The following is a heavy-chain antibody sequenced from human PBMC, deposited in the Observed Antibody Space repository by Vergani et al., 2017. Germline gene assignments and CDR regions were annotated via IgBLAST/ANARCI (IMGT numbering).Heavy chain of an antibody. D-gene: IGHD4-17*01. J-gene: IGHJ6*03. CDR3: AKSAFSDYSSLHHFYYMDV. CDR1: GFTFSSYA. CDR2: IGGSGVHT. Sequence: VQLLQSGGGEIQPGGSLRLSCAASGFTFSSYAMSWVRQAPGKGLEWVSLIGGSGVHTYYADSVKGRFTISRDNSKNTLYLQMNSLRAEDTAVYYCAKSAFSDYSSLHHFYYMDVWGKGTTVTVSS. V-gene: IGHV3-23*01.